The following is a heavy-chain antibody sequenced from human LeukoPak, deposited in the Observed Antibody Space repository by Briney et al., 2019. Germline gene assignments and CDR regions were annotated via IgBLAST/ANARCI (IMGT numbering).Heavy chain of an antibody. CDR1: GFIFNNYA. CDR2: ISWNSGSI. Sequence: PGGSLRLSCAGSGFIFNNYAMHWVRQPPGKGLEWVSGISWNSGSIDYADSVKGRFTISRDNAKNSLYLQMNSLRAEDTAVYYCARDRYGDYGYDYWGQGTLVTVSS. D-gene: IGHD4-17*01. J-gene: IGHJ4*02. V-gene: IGHV3-9*01. CDR3: ARDRYGDYGYDY.